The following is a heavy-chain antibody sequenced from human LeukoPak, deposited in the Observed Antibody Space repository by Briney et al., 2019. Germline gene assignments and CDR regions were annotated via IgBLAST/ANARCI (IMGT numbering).Heavy chain of an antibody. J-gene: IGHJ3*02. Sequence: PVGSLRLSCAPSGFTFRSYWMHWVRQGPGKGLVWVSRINSDGSSTSYADSVKGRFTISRDNAKNTLYLQMNSLRAEDTAVYHCARDRGGSAFDILGQGTMVTVSS. CDR3: ARDRGGSAFDI. V-gene: IGHV3-74*01. CDR1: GFTFRSYW. CDR2: INSDGSST. D-gene: IGHD3-10*01.